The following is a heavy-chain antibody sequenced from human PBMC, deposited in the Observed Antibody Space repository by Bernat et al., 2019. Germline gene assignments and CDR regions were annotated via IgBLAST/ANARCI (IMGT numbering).Heavy chain of an antibody. CDR2: ISYDGSHK. V-gene: IGHV3-30*03. CDR3: ARATTVNAFDI. D-gene: IGHD4-17*01. Sequence: QVHLVESGGGVVQPGRSLRLSCAASGFTFSTYGMHWVRQAPGKGLEWVAVISYDGSHKDYADSVKGRFTISRDNSKNTLYLQMSSLRAEDTAIYYCARATTVNAFDIWGQGTMVTVSS. CDR1: GFTFSTYG. J-gene: IGHJ3*02.